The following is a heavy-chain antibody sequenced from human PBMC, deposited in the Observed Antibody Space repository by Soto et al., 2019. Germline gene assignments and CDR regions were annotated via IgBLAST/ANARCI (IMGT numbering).Heavy chain of an antibody. CDR2: ISSNGGST. V-gene: IGHV3-64*01. CDR1: GFTFSSYA. D-gene: IGHD2-8*01. Sequence: EVQLVESGGGLVQPGGSLRLSCAASGFTFSSYAMHWVRQAPGKGLEYVSAISSNGGSTYYANSVKGRFTISRDNSKMTLELLMGILIAEEMAVYCCVRGVRVSYFFVYWDQGALGTVS. J-gene: IGHJ4*02. CDR3: VRGVRVSYFFVY.